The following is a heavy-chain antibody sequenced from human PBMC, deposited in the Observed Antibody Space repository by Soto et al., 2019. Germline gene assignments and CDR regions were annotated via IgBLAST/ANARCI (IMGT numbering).Heavy chain of an antibody. CDR1: GDSVSTNSAT. CDR2: TYYRSKWYN. J-gene: IGHJ5*01. D-gene: IGHD2-8*01. CDR3: ARLIGNSGLDS. Sequence: SQTLSLTYATSGDSVSTNSATWAWIRQSPSRGLEWLGRTYYRSKWYNDYAVSVKGRITINPDTSNNQLSLQLNSVTPDDTAVYYCARLIGNSGLDSWGQGTLVTVSS. V-gene: IGHV6-1*01.